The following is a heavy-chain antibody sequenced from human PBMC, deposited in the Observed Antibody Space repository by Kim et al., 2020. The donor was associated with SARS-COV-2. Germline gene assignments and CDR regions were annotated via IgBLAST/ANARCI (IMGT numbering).Heavy chain of an antibody. J-gene: IGHJ6*02. Sequence: GGSLRLSCAASGFTFSSYGMHWVRQAPGKGLEWVAVIWYDGSNKYYADSVKGRFTISRDNSKNTLYLQMNSLRAEDTAVYYCAKQRKITMVREGGMDVWGQGTTVTVSS. CDR3: AKQRKITMVREGGMDV. D-gene: IGHD3-10*01. V-gene: IGHV3-33*06. CDR2: IWYDGSNK. CDR1: GFTFSSYG.